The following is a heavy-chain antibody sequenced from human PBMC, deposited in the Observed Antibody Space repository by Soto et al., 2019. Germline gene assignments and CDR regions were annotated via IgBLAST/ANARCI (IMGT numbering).Heavy chain of an antibody. J-gene: IGHJ4*02. V-gene: IGHV3-30-3*01. CDR2: ISYDGSNK. D-gene: IGHD3-22*01. Sequence: PGGSLRLSCAASGFTFSSYAMHWVRQAPGKGLEWVAVISYDGSNKYYADSVKGRFTISRDNSKNTLYLQMNSLRAEDTAVYYCARDYYGSSGYWGIFAYWGQGSLVTVSS. CDR3: ARDYYGSSGYWGIFAY. CDR1: GFTFSSYA.